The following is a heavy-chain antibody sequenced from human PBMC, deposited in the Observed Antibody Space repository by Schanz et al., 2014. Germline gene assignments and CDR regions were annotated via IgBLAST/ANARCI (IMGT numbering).Heavy chain of an antibody. D-gene: IGHD2-15*01. V-gene: IGHV3-23*01. CDR3: AKSPREYCNYDNCPNWFDS. CDR1: GFTFSAYA. Sequence: EVQLLESGGGLVQPGGSLRLSCAASGFTFSAYAMTRVRQIPGKGLEWVSAMSASGGTTYYADSVKGRFTISRDNSKNTLYLQMNSLRAEGTAVYYWAKSPREYCNYDNCPNWFDSWGQGTLVTASS. J-gene: IGHJ5*01. CDR2: MSASGGTT.